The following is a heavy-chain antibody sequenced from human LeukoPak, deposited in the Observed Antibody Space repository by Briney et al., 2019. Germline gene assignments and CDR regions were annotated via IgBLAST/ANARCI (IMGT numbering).Heavy chain of an antibody. CDR3: ATGTDGEAGATLSYYFDY. Sequence: GASVKVSCKASGYTFTDYYMHWVQQAPGKGLEWMGRVDPEDGETIYAEKFQGRVTITADTSTDTAYMELSSLRSEDTAVYYCATGTDGEAGATLSYYFDYWGQGTLVTVSS. CDR1: GYTFTDYY. J-gene: IGHJ4*02. V-gene: IGHV1-69-2*01. D-gene: IGHD1-26*01. CDR2: VDPEDGET.